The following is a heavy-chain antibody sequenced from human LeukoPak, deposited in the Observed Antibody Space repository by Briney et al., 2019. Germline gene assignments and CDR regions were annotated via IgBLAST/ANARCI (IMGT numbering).Heavy chain of an antibody. CDR3: ASTYYGSGPRDAFDI. CDR2: INHSGST. Sequence: PSETLSLTCAVYGGSFSGYYWSWIRQPPGKGLEWIGEINHSGSTNYNPSLKSRVTISVDTSKNQFSPKLSSVTAADTAVYYCASTYYGSGPRDAFDIWGQGTMVTVSS. J-gene: IGHJ3*02. V-gene: IGHV4-34*01. CDR1: GGSFSGYY. D-gene: IGHD3-10*01.